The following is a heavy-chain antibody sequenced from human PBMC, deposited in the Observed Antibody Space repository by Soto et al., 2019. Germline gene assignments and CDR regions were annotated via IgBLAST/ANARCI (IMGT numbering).Heavy chain of an antibody. CDR2: MSGNGGGT. D-gene: IGHD3-10*01. Sequence: EVQLLESGGGLVQPGGSLRLSCAASGFTFSSYAMTWVRQAPGKGLEWVSAMSGNGGGTYYADSVKGRFTISRDYSKNTVYLQMNCLRAEDTAVYYCAKVATLITIVRGVYFEHWGQGTLVTVSA. V-gene: IGHV3-23*01. CDR3: AKVATLITIVRGVYFEH. CDR1: GFTFSSYA. J-gene: IGHJ4*02.